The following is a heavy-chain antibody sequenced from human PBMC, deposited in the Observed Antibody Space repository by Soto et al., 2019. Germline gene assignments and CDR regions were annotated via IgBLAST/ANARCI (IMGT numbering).Heavy chain of an antibody. CDR3: ARSPNQEWELWGFDY. Sequence: SETLSLTCTVSGGSISSYYWSWIRQPPGKGLEWIGYIYYSGSTNYSPSLKSRVTISVDTSKNQFSLKLSSVTAADTAVYYWARSPNQEWELWGFDYWGQGTLVTVSS. CDR1: GGSISSYY. J-gene: IGHJ4*02. D-gene: IGHD1-26*01. CDR2: IYYSGST. V-gene: IGHV4-59*01.